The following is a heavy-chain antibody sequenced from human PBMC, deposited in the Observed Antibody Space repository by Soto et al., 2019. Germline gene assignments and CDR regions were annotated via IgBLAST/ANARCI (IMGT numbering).Heavy chain of an antibody. CDR2: IYYSGST. D-gene: IGHD3-3*01. Sequence: RGWIRQPPGEGLEWIGSIYYSGSTYYNPSLKSRVTISVDTSKNQFSLKLSSVTAADTAVYYCARHFFFDPWGQGTLVTGSP. V-gene: IGHV4-39*01. CDR3: ARHFFFDP. J-gene: IGHJ5*02.